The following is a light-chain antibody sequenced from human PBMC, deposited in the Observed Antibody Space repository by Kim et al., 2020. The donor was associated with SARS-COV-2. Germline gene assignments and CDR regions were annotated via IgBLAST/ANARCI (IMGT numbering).Light chain of an antibody. CDR2: DVS. V-gene: IGLV2-11*01. CDR3: CSYAGSYTNYV. J-gene: IGLJ1*01. CDR1: SSDVGGYNY. Sequence: SVTISCTGTSSDVGGYNYVSWYQQHPGKAPKVMIYDVSKRPSGVPDRFSGSKSGNTASLTISGLQAEDEADYYCCSYAGSYTNYVFGTGTKVTV.